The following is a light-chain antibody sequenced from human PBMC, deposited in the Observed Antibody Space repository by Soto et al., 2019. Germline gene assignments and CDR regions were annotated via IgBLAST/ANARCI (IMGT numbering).Light chain of an antibody. CDR2: DVS. CDR3: CSYAGTYTGV. J-gene: IGLJ1*01. CDR1: SSDVGRYSY. V-gene: IGLV2-11*01. Sequence: QSVLTQPRSVSGSPGQSVSISCTGTSSDVGRYSYVSWYQQHPGKAPKLMIYDVSERPSGVPDRFSGSKSGNTASLSISGLQAEDEADYYCCSYAGTYTGVFGTGTKFTVL.